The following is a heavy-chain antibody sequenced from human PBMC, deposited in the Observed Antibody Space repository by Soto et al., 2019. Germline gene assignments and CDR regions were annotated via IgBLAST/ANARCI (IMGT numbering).Heavy chain of an antibody. CDR3: ARDRLYSSSWYEIDH. J-gene: IGHJ4*02. CDR2: NFSNGSA. D-gene: IGHD6-13*01. CDR1: GGSISSYY. Sequence: QVQLLESGPGLVMPSETLSLTCTVSGGSISSYYWSWIRQPPGKGLEWIGYNFSNGSAHYSPSLKSRVTMSVDTSKDLFTLKLTSVAAADTAVYYCARDRLYSSSWYEIDHWGQGTLVTVSS. V-gene: IGHV4-59*01.